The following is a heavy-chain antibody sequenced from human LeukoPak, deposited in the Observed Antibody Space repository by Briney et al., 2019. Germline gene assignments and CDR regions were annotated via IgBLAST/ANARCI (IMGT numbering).Heavy chain of an antibody. CDR2: IIPIFGTA. J-gene: IGHJ3*02. D-gene: IGHD3-10*01. V-gene: IGHV1-69*06. CDR3: ATTMVRGVIIRDDAFDI. CDR1: GGTFSSYA. Sequence: ASVKVSCKASGGTFSSYAISWVRQAPGQGLEWMGGIIPIFGTANYAQKFQGIVTITPDKSTSTAYMELSSLRSEDTAVYYCATTMVRGVIIRDDAFDIWGQGTMVTVSS.